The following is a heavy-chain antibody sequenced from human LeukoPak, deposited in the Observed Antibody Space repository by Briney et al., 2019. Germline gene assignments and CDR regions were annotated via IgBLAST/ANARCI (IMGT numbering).Heavy chain of an antibody. CDR1: GYPFRSHW. CDR2: INSGGSST. D-gene: IGHD3-10*02. J-gene: IGHJ2*01. V-gene: IGHV3-74*01. CDR3: ARSLACSPCYFDL. Sequence: PGGSLRLSCAASGYPFRSHWTHGARQTPGKGLVWVSRINSGGSSTISADSVKGRFTISRDSAKNTLYLQISSLRAEDTAVYYCARSLACSPCYFDLWGRGTLVTVSS.